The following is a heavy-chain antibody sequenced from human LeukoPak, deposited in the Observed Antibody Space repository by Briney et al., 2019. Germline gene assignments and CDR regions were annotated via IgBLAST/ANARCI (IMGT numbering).Heavy chain of an antibody. CDR3: AKDMRALVWFGELDY. J-gene: IGHJ4*02. CDR2: IYSGGTT. V-gene: IGHV3-53*05. Sequence: PGGSLRLSCAASGFTVSSNYMSWVRQAPGKGLEGGSVIYSGGTTYYADSVKGRFTISRDNAKQSLYLQMNSLRAEDTALYFCAKDMRALVWFGELDYWGQGPLVTVSS. CDR1: GFTVSSNY. D-gene: IGHD3-10*01.